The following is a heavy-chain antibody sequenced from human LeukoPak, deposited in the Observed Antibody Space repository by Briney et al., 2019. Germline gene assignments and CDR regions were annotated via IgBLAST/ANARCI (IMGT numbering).Heavy chain of an antibody. CDR2: IWYDGSNK. CDR1: GFTFSSYG. CDR3: VRGWAAPDY. Sequence: GRSLRLSCAASGFTFSSYGMHWVRQAPGKGLEWVAVIWYDGSNKYYADSVKGRFTISRDNAKNSLYLQMSSLRAEDTAIYYCVRGWAAPDYWGQGTLVTVSS. D-gene: IGHD6-19*01. V-gene: IGHV3-33*03. J-gene: IGHJ4*02.